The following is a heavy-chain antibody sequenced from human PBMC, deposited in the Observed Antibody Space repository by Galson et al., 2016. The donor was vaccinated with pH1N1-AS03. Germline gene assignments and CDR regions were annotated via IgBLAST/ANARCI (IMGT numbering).Heavy chain of an antibody. Sequence: SLRLSCAASGFTFSNFAMSWVRQGPGEGLEWVSAISGDGDVTYYADSMKGRFIISRDNSKDTLYLQMSGLRAEDTAKYYCATDGTNGLLRWKYWGQGTLVTVSS. J-gene: IGHJ4*02. CDR3: ATDGTNGLLRWKY. CDR1: GFTFSNFA. V-gene: IGHV3-23*01. CDR2: ISGDGDVT. D-gene: IGHD4-23*01.